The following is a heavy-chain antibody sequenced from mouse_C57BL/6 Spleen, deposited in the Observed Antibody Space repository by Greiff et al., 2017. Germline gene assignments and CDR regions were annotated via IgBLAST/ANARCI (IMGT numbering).Heavy chain of an antibody. CDR3: ARDRREYYAMDY. Sequence: EVQLQQSGPELVKPGASVKMPCKASGYTFTDYDMDWVKQSHGKGLEWIGDINPNNGGTNYNQKFKGKATLTVDTSSSTAYMELRSLTSEDTAVYYCARDRREYYAMDYWGQGTSVTVSA. V-gene: IGHV1-18*01. CDR1: GYTFTDYD. CDR2: INPNNGGT. J-gene: IGHJ4*01.